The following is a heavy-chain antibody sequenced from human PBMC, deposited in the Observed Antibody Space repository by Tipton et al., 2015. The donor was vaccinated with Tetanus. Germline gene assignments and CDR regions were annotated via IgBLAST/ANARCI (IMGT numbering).Heavy chain of an antibody. CDR1: GGSISSTSYY. V-gene: IGHV4-39*07. CDR2: TYYSGST. Sequence: LRLSCTVSGGSISSTSYYWAWIRQPPGKGLEWIGYTYYSGSTGYNPSLKSRVTISIDSSKNQFSLKLTSVTAADTAVYYCARDERYGDYAYWGQGALVTVSS. J-gene: IGHJ4*02. D-gene: IGHD4-17*01. CDR3: ARDERYGDYAY.